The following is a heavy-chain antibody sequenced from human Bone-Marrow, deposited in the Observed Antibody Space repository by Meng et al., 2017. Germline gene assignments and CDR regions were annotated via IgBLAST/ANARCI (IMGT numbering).Heavy chain of an antibody. CDR2: IWYDGSNK. CDR3: ARDRFDGVGAANSYNKHRQQANYYYYYGMDV. CDR1: GFTFSSYG. J-gene: IGHJ6*02. Sequence: SCSASGFTFSSYGMHWVRQAPGKGLEWVAVIWYDGSNKYYADSVKGRFTISRDNSKNTLYLQMNSLRAEDTAVYYCARDRFDGVGAANSYNKHRQQANYYYYYGMDVWGQGTTVTVSS. D-gene: IGHD1-26*01. V-gene: IGHV3-33*01.